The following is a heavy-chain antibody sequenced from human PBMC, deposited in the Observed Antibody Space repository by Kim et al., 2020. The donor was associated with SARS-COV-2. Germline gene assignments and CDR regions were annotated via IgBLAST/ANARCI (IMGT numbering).Heavy chain of an antibody. D-gene: IGHD3-3*01. V-gene: IGHV4-4*07. CDR1: GGSISSYY. CDR2: IYTSGST. Sequence: SETLSLTCTVSGGSISSYYWSWIRQPAGKGLEWIGRIYTSGSTNYNPSLKSRVTMSVDTSKNQFSLKLSSVTAADTAVYYCAGVPAAQRALLRFLATDVWSQGTTVTVSS. CDR3: AGVPAAQRALLRFLATDV. J-gene: IGHJ6*02.